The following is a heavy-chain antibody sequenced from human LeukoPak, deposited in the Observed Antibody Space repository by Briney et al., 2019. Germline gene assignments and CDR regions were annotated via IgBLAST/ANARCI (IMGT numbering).Heavy chain of an antibody. D-gene: IGHD3-10*01. CDR1: GGSLRNYY. J-gene: IGHJ4*02. Sequence: SETLSLTCTVSGGSLRNYYWGWIRQPPGKGLEWIGYMYYTGSSNYNPSLESRVTISVDTSKNQFSLKLSSVTAADTAVYYCARLLSGELFHYWGPGTLVTVSS. CDR2: MYYTGSS. CDR3: ARLLSGELFHY. V-gene: IGHV4-59*08.